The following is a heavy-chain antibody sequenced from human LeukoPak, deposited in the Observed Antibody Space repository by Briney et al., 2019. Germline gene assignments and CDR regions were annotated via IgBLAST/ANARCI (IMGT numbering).Heavy chain of an antibody. Sequence: GASVTVSCKASGYTFTDYAMHWVRQAPGQRLEWMGWITAGNDNTKYSQKFQGKVTITRDTSASTVYMELSSLRSEDTAVYYCARGGVGNYCSSTSCYESYYYYGMDVWGQGTTVTVSS. CDR3: ARGGVGNYCSSTSCYESYYYYGMDV. D-gene: IGHD2-2*01. V-gene: IGHV1-3*01. CDR2: ITAGNDNT. CDR1: GYTFTDYA. J-gene: IGHJ6*02.